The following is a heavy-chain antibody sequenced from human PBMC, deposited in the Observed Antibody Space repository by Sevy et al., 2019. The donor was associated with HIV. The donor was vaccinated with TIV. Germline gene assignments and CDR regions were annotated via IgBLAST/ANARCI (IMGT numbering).Heavy chain of an antibody. V-gene: IGHV4-34*01. CDR1: VDSFNGHY. CDR3: AREPIEAPGRGYFEI. J-gene: IGHJ4*03. CDR2: VDHTGNI. D-gene: IGHD6-13*01. Sequence: SETLSLTCAVYVDSFNGHYWSWIRQVPGRGLEWIGEVDHTGNINYNPALKNRLAMSVNRSKNQFSLNLTSLTAADTAVYYYAREPIEAPGRGYFEIWGHGNRATV.